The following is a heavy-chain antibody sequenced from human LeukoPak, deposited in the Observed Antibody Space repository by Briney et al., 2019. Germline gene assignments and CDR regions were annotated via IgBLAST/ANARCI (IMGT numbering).Heavy chain of an antibody. Sequence: SQTLSLTCAISGDSVSSNSAAWNWIRQSPSRGLEWLGRTYYRSKWYNDYAVSVKSRITINPDTSKNQFSLQLNSVTPEDTAVYYCARDFSASQGIANWFDPWGQGTLVTVSS. CDR3: ARDFSASQGIANWFDP. J-gene: IGHJ5*02. CDR1: GDSVSSNSAA. D-gene: IGHD6-13*01. V-gene: IGHV6-1*01. CDR2: TYYRSKWYN.